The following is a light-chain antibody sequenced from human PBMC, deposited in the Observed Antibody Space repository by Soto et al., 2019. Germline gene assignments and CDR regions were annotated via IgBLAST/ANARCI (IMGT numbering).Light chain of an antibody. V-gene: IGKV3-15*01. CDR3: QQYNNWPPET. CDR1: QTVNSN. Sequence: ETVMTQSPATLSVSLGERVTLSCRTSQTVNSNLAWYQQKPGQAPRLLIYGASTRATGIPARFSGSGSGTEFTLTISSLQSEDFAVYYSQQYNNWPPETFGQGTRLEIK. J-gene: IGKJ5*01. CDR2: GAS.